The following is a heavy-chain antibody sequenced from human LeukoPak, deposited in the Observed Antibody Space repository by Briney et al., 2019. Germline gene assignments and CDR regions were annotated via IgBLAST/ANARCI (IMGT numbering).Heavy chain of an antibody. D-gene: IGHD4-17*01. CDR3: ARALRDYGDYGAFDY. Sequence: ASVKVSCKVSGYTFTGYYMHWVRQAPGQGLEWMGWINPNSGGTNYAQKFQGRVTMTRDTSISTAYMELSRLRSDDTAVYYCARALRDYGDYGAFDYWGQGTLVTVSS. V-gene: IGHV1-2*02. J-gene: IGHJ4*02. CDR2: INPNSGGT. CDR1: GYTFTGYY.